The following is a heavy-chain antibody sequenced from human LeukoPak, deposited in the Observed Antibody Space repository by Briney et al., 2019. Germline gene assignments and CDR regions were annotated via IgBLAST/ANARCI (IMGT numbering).Heavy chain of an antibody. CDR1: GFTFSTYS. J-gene: IGHJ3*02. D-gene: IGHD2-2*01. CDR2: ISSSSNYI. CDR3: ARDQSRGHFGRSGDAFDI. Sequence: PGGSLRLSCAASGFTFSTYSMNWVRQAPGKGLEWVSCISSSSNYIYYADSLRGRFTISRDNAKNALYLQMNSLRAEDTAVYYCARDQSRGHFGRSGDAFDIWGQGTMVTVSS. V-gene: IGHV3-21*01.